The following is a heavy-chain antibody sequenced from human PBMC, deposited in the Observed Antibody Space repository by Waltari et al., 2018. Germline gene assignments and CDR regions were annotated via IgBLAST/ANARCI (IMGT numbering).Heavy chain of an antibody. V-gene: IGHV5-51*03. CDR3: ARLGLYCSGDCYSVEYAFDI. Sequence: EVQLVQSGAEVKKPGESLKISCKGSGYSFTSYWIGWVRQMPGKGLEWMGIIYPGDSDTRYSPSFQGQVTISADKSISTAYLQWSSLKASDTAMYYCARLGLYCSGDCYSVEYAFDIWGQGTMVTVSS. D-gene: IGHD2-21*01. CDR2: IYPGDSDT. CDR1: GYSFTSYW. J-gene: IGHJ3*02.